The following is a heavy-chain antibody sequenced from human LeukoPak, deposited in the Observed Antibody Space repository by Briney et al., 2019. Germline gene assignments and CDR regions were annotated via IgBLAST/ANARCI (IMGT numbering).Heavy chain of an antibody. J-gene: IGHJ5*02. D-gene: IGHD2-2*01. CDR2: INHSGST. CDR1: GGSFSGYY. V-gene: IGHV4-34*01. CDR3: ARGLDIVVVPAAIASQIRWFDP. Sequence: SETLSLTCAVYGGSFSGYYWSWIRQPPGKGLEWIGEINHSGSTNYNPSLKSRVTISVDTSKNQFSLKLSSVTAADTAVYYCARGLDIVVVPAAIASQIRWFDPWGQGTLVTVS.